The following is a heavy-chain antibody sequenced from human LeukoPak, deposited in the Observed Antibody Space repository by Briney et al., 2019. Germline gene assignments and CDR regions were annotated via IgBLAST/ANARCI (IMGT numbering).Heavy chain of an antibody. D-gene: IGHD3-22*01. Sequence: GGSLRLSCAASGFTFSSYSMNWVRRAPGKGLEWVSSISSSSSYIYYADSVKGRFTISRDNAKNSLYLQMNSLRAEDTAVYYCARASGYYSHFDYWGQGTLVTVSS. V-gene: IGHV3-21*01. J-gene: IGHJ4*02. CDR2: ISSSSSYI. CDR3: ARASGYYSHFDY. CDR1: GFTFSSYS.